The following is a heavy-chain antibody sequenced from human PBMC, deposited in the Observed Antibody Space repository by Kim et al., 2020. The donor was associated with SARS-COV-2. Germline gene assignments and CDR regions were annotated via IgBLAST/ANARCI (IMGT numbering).Heavy chain of an antibody. CDR3: ARRSSGWYEWPLFDY. CDR2: IYYSGST. D-gene: IGHD6-19*01. CDR1: GGSISSYY. V-gene: IGHV4-59*08. Sequence: SETLSLTCTVSGGSISSYYWSWIRQPPGKGLEWIGYIYYSGSTNYNPSLKSRVTISVDTSKNQFSLKLSSVTAADTAVYYCARRSSGWYEWPLFDYWGQGTLVTVSS. J-gene: IGHJ4*02.